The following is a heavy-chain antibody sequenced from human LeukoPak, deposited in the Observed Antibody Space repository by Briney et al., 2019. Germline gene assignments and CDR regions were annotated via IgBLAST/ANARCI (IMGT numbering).Heavy chain of an antibody. J-gene: IGHJ3*02. Sequence: SETLSLTCTVSGYSISSAYNWGWIRQPPGKGLEWIGSIYHSGSTYYNPSLKSRVTMSLDTSKNHFSLKVISVTAADAAVYYCARKGRGWASDAFDIWGQGTIVTVSS. CDR2: IYHSGST. CDR3: ARKGRGWASDAFDI. CDR1: GYSISSAYN. V-gene: IGHV4-38-2*02. D-gene: IGHD6-19*01.